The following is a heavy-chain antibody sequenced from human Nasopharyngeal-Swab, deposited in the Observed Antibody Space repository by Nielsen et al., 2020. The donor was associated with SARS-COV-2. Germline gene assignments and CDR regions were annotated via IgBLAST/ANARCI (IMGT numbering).Heavy chain of an antibody. CDR1: GFTFSSYS. CDR2: ISSSSSYI. J-gene: IGHJ4*02. D-gene: IGHD1-26*01. V-gene: IGHV3-21*01. CDR3: ASGSGSPKGAGY. Sequence: ESLKISCAASGFTFSSYSMNWVRQAPGKRLEWVSSISSSSSYIYYADSVKGRFTISRDNAKNSLYLQMNSLRAEDTAVYYCASGSGSPKGAGYWGQGTLVTVSS.